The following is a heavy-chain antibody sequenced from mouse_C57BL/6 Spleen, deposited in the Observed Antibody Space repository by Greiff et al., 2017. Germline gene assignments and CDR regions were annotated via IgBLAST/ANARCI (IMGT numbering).Heavy chain of an antibody. V-gene: IGHV1-55*01. CDR2: IYPGRGST. Sequence: QVQLQQSGAELVKPGASVKMSCKASGYTFTSYWITWVKQRPGQGLEWIGDIYPGRGSTNYNEKFKSKATLTVDTSASTAYMQLSSLTSEDSAVYYCAVYYDYGSWFAYWGQGTLVTVSA. CDR3: AVYYDYGSWFAY. CDR1: GYTFTSYW. D-gene: IGHD2-4*01. J-gene: IGHJ3*01.